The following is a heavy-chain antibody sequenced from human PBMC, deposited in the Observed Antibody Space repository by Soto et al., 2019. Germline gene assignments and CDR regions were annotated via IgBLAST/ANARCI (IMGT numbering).Heavy chain of an antibody. J-gene: IGHJ3*02. Sequence: SETLSLTCAVYGGPFSGYYWSWIRQPPGKGLEWIGEINHSGSTNYNPSLKSRVTISVDTSKNQFSLKLSSVTAADTAVYYCARAPVGSGWYPDVLDIWAQRTMVTVSS. V-gene: IGHV4-34*01. CDR1: GGPFSGYY. CDR3: ARAPVGSGWYPDVLDI. D-gene: IGHD6-13*01. CDR2: INHSGST.